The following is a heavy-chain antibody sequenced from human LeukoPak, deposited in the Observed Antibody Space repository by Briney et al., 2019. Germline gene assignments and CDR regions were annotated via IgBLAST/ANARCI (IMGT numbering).Heavy chain of an antibody. D-gene: IGHD1-26*01. CDR2: TRNKANSYTT. J-gene: IGHJ4*02. CDR1: GFTFSDHY. Sequence: PGGSLRLSCAASGFTFSDHYMDWVRQAPGKWLEWVGRTRNKANSYTTEYAASVKGRFTISRDDSESSLYLQMNSLKTEDTAVYYCAKINSGTYSFDYWGRGTLVTVSS. CDR3: AKINSGTYSFDY. V-gene: IGHV3-72*01.